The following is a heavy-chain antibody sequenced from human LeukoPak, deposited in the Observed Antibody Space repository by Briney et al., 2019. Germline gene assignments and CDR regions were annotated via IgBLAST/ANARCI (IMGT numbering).Heavy chain of an antibody. Sequence: SETLSLTCTVSGGSISSGDYYWSWIRQPPGKGLEWIGEINHSGSTNYNPSLKSRVTISVDTSKNQFSLKLSSVTAADTAVYYCARDDFWSGYPDVWGKGTTVTVSS. V-gene: IGHV4-39*07. J-gene: IGHJ6*04. CDR3: ARDDFWSGYPDV. CDR1: GGSISSGDYY. D-gene: IGHD3-3*01. CDR2: INHSGST.